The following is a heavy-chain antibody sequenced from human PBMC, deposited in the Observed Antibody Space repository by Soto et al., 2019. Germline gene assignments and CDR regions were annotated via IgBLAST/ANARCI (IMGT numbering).Heavy chain of an antibody. CDR1: GFTSGAYA. J-gene: IGHJ4*02. Sequence: GGSLRLSCTPSGFTSGAYAMSRFRPAPGKGLECVGFIRSKAYGGTTEYAASVKGRFTISRDDSKSIAYLQMNSLKTEDTAVYYCTRGVSGYEVTPYYFDYWGQGA. CDR3: TRGVSGYEVTPYYFDY. D-gene: IGHD5-12*01. V-gene: IGHV3-49*03. CDR2: IRSKAYGGTT.